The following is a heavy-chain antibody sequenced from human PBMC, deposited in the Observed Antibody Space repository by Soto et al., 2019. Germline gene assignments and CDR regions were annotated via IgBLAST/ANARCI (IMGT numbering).Heavy chain of an antibody. J-gene: IGHJ6*02. V-gene: IGHV1-8*01. Sequence: ASVKVSCKTSGYTFTSYDINWVRQATGQGLEWMGWMNPNSGNTGYAQKFQGRVTMTRNTSISTAYMELSSLRSEDTAVYYCASDVGNYDFWSGYLYSNYYYGMDVWGQGTTVTVSS. D-gene: IGHD3-3*01. CDR2: MNPNSGNT. CDR3: ASDVGNYDFWSGYLYSNYYYGMDV. CDR1: GYTFTSYD.